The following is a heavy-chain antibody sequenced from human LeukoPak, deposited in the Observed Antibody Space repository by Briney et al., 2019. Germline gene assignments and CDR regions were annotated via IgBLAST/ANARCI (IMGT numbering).Heavy chain of an antibody. CDR3: ARDLGAAAGDLDY. J-gene: IGHJ4*02. CDR1: GYTFTDYY. V-gene: IGHV1-2*02. D-gene: IGHD6-13*01. CDR2: INPSSGGT. Sequence: ASVKVSCKASGYTFTDYYMHWVRQAPGQGLEWMGWINPSSGGTNYAQKFQGRVTVTRDTSISTAYMDLSRLRSDDTAVYYCARDLGAAAGDLDYWGQGTLVTVSS.